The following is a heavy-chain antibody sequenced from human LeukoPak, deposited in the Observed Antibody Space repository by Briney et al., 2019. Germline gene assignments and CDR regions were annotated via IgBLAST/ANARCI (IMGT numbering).Heavy chain of an antibody. CDR2: IYPGDSDT. J-gene: IGHJ4*02. Sequence: KPGESLKISCKGSGYSFTSYWIGWVRQMPGKGLEWMGIIYPGDSDTRYSPSFQDQVTISVDKSISTAYLQWSSLKASDTGMYYCARRHRPVEVPAALNYFDYWGQGTLVTVSS. CDR3: ARRHRPVEVPAALNYFDY. CDR1: GYSFTSYW. D-gene: IGHD2-2*01. V-gene: IGHV5-51*01.